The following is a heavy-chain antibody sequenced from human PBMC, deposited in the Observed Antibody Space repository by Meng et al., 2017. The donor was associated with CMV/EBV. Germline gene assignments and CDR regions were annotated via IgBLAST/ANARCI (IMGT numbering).Heavy chain of an antibody. CDR3: ARDGVSIVGATTVVY. V-gene: IGHV1-18*01. D-gene: IGHD1-26*01. CDR2: ISAYNGNT. J-gene: IGHJ4*02. CDR1: GYTFTSYG. Sequence: ASVKVSCKASGYTFTSYGISWVRQAPGQGLEWMGWISAYNGNTNYAQKLQGRVTMTTDTSTSTAYMELRSLRSDDTAVYYCARDGVSIVGATTVVYWGQGTLVTVSS.